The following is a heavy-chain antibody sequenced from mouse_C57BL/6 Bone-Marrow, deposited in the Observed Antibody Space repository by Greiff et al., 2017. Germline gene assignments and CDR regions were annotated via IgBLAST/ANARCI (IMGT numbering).Heavy chain of an antibody. V-gene: IGHV1-4*01. CDR1: GYTFTSYT. D-gene: IGHD1-1*01. CDR3: AWYYGSSYWYFDV. J-gene: IGHJ1*03. Sequence: VQLQQSGAELARPGASVKMSCKASGYTFTSYTMHWVKQRPGQGLEWIGYINPSSGYTKYNQKFKDKATLTADKSSSTAYMQQSSLTSEDSADYDCAWYYGSSYWYFDVWGTGTTVTVSS. CDR2: INPSSGYT.